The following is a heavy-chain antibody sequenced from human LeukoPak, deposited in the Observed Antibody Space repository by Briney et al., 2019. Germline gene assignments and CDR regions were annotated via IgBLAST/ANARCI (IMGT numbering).Heavy chain of an antibody. CDR2: INHSGST. Sequence: SETLSLTCAVYGGSFSGYYWSWIRQPPGKGLEWIGEINHSGSTNYNPSLKSRVTISVDKSKNQFSLKLSSVTAADTAVYYCARQPPYSSSRRAFDIWGQGTMVTVSS. CDR3: ARQPPYSSSRRAFDI. D-gene: IGHD6-13*01. V-gene: IGHV4-34*01. J-gene: IGHJ3*02. CDR1: GGSFSGYY.